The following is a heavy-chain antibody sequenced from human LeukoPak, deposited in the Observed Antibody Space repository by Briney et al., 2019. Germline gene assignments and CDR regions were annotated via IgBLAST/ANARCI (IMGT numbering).Heavy chain of an antibody. CDR1: GGTFSSYA. CDR3: ARDGYCSGGSCYPGDGMDV. J-gene: IGHJ6*02. V-gene: IGHV1-3*01. Sequence: ASVKVSCKASGGTFSSYAISWVRQAPGQRLEWMGWINAGNGNTKYSQKFQGRVTITRDTSASTAYMELSSPRSEDTAVYYCARDGYCSGGSCYPGDGMDVWGQGTTVTVSS. CDR2: INAGNGNT. D-gene: IGHD2-15*01.